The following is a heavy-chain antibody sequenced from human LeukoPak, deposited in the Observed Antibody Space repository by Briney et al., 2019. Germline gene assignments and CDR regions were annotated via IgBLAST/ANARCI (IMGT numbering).Heavy chain of an antibody. CDR1: GGSISSSSYY. CDR3: ARASVLRYFDWSRGYFDY. D-gene: IGHD3-9*01. J-gene: IGHJ4*02. Sequence: SETLSLTCTVSGGSISSSSYYWGWIRQPPGKGLEWIGSIYYSGSTYYNPSLKSRATISVDTSKNQFSLKLSSVTAADTAVYYCARASVLRYFDWSRGYFDYWGQGTLVTVSS. V-gene: IGHV4-39*07. CDR2: IYYSGST.